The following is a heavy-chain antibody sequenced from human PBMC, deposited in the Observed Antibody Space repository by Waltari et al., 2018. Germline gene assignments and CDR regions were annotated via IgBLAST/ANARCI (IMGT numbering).Heavy chain of an antibody. D-gene: IGHD2-15*01. CDR1: GYTFTSYG. J-gene: IGHJ4*02. Sequence: QVQLVQSVAEVKKPGASVKVSCKASGYTFTSYGISWVRQAHGQGLEWMGWISAYNGNTNYAQKLQGRVTMTTDTSTSTAYMELRSLRSDDTAVYYCARQYCSGGSCARGGYFDYWGQGTLVTVSS. V-gene: IGHV1-18*01. CDR2: ISAYNGNT. CDR3: ARQYCSGGSCARGGYFDY.